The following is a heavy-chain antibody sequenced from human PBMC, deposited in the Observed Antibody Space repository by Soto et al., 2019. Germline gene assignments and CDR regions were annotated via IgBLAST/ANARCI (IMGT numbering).Heavy chain of an antibody. CDR1: GGSISSGGYY. V-gene: IGHV4-31*01. D-gene: IGHD1-1*01. Sequence: QVQLQKSGPGLVKPSQTLSLTCTVSGGSISSGGYYWSWIRQHPGTGLEWIGYIYYSGSTYYNPSLKSLVTRSVDTSKNQFSLKLSSVTAADTAVYYCARGPGLEKGWFDPWGQGTLVTVSS. CDR3: ARGPGLEKGWFDP. J-gene: IGHJ5*02. CDR2: IYYSGST.